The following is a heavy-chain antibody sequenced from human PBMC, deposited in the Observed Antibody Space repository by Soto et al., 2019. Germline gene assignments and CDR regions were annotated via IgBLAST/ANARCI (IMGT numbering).Heavy chain of an antibody. Sequence: EVQLVESGGGLVQPGRSLTLSCAASGFTFDDYAMHWVRQAPGKGLEWVSGISWNSGSIGYADSVKGRFTISRDNAKNSLYLQMNSLRAEDTALYYCAKSSGYELREYFRHWGPATLVIVSS. V-gene: IGHV3-9*01. J-gene: IGHJ1*01. CDR2: ISWNSGSI. CDR3: AKSSGYELREYFRH. CDR1: GFTFDDYA. D-gene: IGHD3-22*01.